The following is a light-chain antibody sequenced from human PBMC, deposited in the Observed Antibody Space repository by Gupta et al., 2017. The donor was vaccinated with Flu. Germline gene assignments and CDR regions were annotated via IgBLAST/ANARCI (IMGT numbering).Light chain of an antibody. CDR3: QHYTPWPLT. Sequence: GYSSSLACSVNRTVYNYLGWFQQRPGQSPRLLIYKASTRDTGIPARFSGGGSGTDFTLTISELQSEDFAVYYCQHYTPWPLTFGGGTKVEIK. V-gene: IGKV3-15*01. J-gene: IGKJ4*01. CDR2: KAS. CDR1: RTVYNY.